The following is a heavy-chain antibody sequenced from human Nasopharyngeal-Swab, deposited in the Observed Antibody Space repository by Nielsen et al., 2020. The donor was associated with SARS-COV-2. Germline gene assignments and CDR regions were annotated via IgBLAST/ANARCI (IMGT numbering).Heavy chain of an antibody. V-gene: IGHV1-46*01. CDR1: GYTFTDYY. J-gene: IGHJ4*02. CDR3: ARLVSRGWYHLSDY. Sequence: ASVKVSCKASGYTFTDYYMHWVRQAPGQGLEWVGVINPTTRNTRFAQKFQGRVTMTRDTSISTAYMELSSLTSEDTAVYYCARLVSRGWYHLSDYWGQGTLVTVSS. D-gene: IGHD6-19*01. CDR2: INPTTRNT.